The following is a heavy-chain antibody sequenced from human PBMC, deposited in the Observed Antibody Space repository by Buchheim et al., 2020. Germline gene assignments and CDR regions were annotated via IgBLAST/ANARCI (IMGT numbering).Heavy chain of an antibody. J-gene: IGHJ6*02. Sequence: EVQLVESGGGLVKPGGSLRLSCAASGFTFSSYSMNWVRQAPGKGLEWVSSISSSSSYIYYAASVKGRSTIPRDNAKNSLSSQMNSLRSEDTAVYYCASDSGLYYYYCMDVWGQGTT. CDR3: ASDSGLYYYYCMDV. CDR2: ISSSSSYI. CDR1: GFTFSSYS. D-gene: IGHD2-8*02. V-gene: IGHV3-21*01.